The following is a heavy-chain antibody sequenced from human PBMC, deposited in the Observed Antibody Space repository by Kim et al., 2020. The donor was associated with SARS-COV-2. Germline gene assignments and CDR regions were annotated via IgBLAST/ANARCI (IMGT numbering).Heavy chain of an antibody. D-gene: IGHD3-22*01. Sequence: GGSLRLSCAASGFTVSSNYMSWVRQAPGKGLEWVSVIYSGGSTYYADSVKGRFTISRDNSKNTLYLQMNSLRAEDTAVYYCARAPRSYYYDSSGYYGLDLDSWGQGTLFTVSS. CDR1: GFTVSSNY. J-gene: IGHJ4*02. V-gene: IGHV3-66*01. CDR2: IYSGGST. CDR3: ARAPRSYYYDSSGYYGLDLDS.